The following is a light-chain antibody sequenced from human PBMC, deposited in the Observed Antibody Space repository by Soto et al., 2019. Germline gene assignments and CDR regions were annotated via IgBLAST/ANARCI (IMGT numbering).Light chain of an antibody. CDR1: QRITSNF. V-gene: IGKV3-20*01. CDR3: QQYGRSPFT. Sequence: EIVLTQSPVTLSLSPGERATHSCRASQRITSNFLAWFQQKAGLAPRLLIYGASTRASGVPDRFSGRGSGTDFVLTITRLDPEDFAVYYCQQYGRSPFTFGQGTKLQIK. CDR2: GAS. J-gene: IGKJ2*01.